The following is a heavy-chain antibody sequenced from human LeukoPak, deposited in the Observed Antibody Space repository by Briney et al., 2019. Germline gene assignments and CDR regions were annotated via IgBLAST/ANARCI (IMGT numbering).Heavy chain of an antibody. D-gene: IGHD3-3*01. V-gene: IGHV3-23*01. CDR1: GFTFSSYA. Sequence: GGSLRLSCAASGFTFSSYAMSWVRQAPGKGLEWVSAISGSGGSTYYADSVKGRFTISGDNSKNTLYLQMNSLRAEGTAVYYCAKSRFLEWLRPRNWFDPWGQGTLVTVSS. CDR3: AKSRFLEWLRPRNWFDP. CDR2: ISGSGGST. J-gene: IGHJ5*02.